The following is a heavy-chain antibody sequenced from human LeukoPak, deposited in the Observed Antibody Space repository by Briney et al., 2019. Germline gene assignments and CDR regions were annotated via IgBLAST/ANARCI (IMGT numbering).Heavy chain of an antibody. D-gene: IGHD6-19*01. V-gene: IGHV4-59*12. J-gene: IGHJ4*02. Sequence: PSETLSLTCTVSGGSISSYYWSWIRQPPGKGLEWMGYIYYSGSTNYNPSLKSRVTISVDTSKNQFSLQLNSVTPEDTAVYYCARDQWLVLFYHGLGFDYWGQGTLVTVSS. CDR1: GGSISSYY. CDR2: IYYSGST. CDR3: ARDQWLVLFYHGLGFDY.